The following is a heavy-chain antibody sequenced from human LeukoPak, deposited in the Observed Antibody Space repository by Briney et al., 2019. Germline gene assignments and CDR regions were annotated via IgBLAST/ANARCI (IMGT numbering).Heavy chain of an antibody. D-gene: IGHD6-13*01. CDR3: ARHIGIAAAGEFDY. CDR1: GGSISSYY. V-gene: IGHV4-59*08. J-gene: IGHJ4*02. CDR2: IYYSGST. Sequence: SETLSLTCTVSGGSISSYYWSWIRQPPGKGLEWIGYIYYSGSTNYNPSLKSRVTISVDTSKNQFSLKLSSVTAADTAVYYCARHIGIAAAGEFDYWGQGTLVTVSS.